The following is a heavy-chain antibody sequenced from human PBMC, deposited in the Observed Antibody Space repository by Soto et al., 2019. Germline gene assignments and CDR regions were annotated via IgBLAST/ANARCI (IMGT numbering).Heavy chain of an antibody. J-gene: IGHJ2*01. D-gene: IGHD4-17*01. CDR3: EEGGDYVPNWYFDL. CDR2: ISYDGSNK. Sequence: QVQLVESGGGVVQPGRSLRLSCAASGFTFSSYAMHWVRQAPGKGLEWVAVISYDGSNKYYADSVKGRFTISRDNSKNTLYLQMNSLRAEDTAVYYCEEGGDYVPNWYFDLWGRGTLVTVSS. CDR1: GFTFSSYA. V-gene: IGHV3-30-3*01.